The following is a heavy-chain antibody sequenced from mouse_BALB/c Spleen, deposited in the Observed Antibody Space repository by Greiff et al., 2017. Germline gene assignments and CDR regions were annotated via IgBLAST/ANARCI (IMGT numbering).Heavy chain of an antibody. V-gene: IGHV5-6-4*01. Sequence: EVMLVESGGGLVKPGGSLKLSCAASGFTFSSYTMSWVRQTPEKRLEWVATISSGGSYTYYPDSVKGRFTISRDNAKNTLYLQMSSLKSEDTAMYYCTREGKGYAMDYWGQGTSVTVSS. CDR2: ISSGGSYT. CDR1: GFTFSSYT. CDR3: TREGKGYAMDY. J-gene: IGHJ4*01.